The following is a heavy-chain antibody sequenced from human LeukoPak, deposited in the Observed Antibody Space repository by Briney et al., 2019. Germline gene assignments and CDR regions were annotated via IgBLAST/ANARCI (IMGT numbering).Heavy chain of an antibody. CDR1: GRSISSYY. D-gene: IGHD4-17*01. CDR2: IYYSGST. CDR3: ARGVDVTTDAFDI. V-gene: IGHV4-59*01. Sequence: PSETLSLTCTVSGRSISSYYWSWIGQPPGKGLEWIGYIYYSGSTNYNLSLKSRVTISVDTSKNQFSLKLSSVTAADTAVYYCARGVDVTTDAFDIWGQGTMVTVSS. J-gene: IGHJ3*02.